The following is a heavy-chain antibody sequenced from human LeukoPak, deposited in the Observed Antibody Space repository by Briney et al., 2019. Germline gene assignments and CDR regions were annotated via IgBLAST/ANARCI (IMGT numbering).Heavy chain of an antibody. V-gene: IGHV3-21*04. CDR2: ISSSSSYI. D-gene: IGHD3-10*01. J-gene: IGHJ6*02. CDR3: AKGLLWFGELDLYYYYGMDV. CDR1: GFTFSSYS. Sequence: GSLRLSCAASGFTFSSYSMNWVRQAPGKGLKWVSSISSSSSYIYYADSVKGRFTISRDNSKNTLYLQMNSLRAKDTAVYYCAKGLLWFGELDLYYYYGMDVWGQGTTVTVSS.